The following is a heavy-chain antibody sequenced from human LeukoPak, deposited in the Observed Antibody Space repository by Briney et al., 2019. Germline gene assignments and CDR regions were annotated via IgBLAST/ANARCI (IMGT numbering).Heavy chain of an antibody. CDR2: IYYSGST. J-gene: IGHJ4*02. Sequence: SETLSLTCIVSGGSISGYYWSWIRQPPGKGLEWIGYIYYSGSTNYNPSLKSRVTISVDTSKNQFSLKLSSVTAADTAVYYCARGMGGYCSGGSCPPDYWGQGTLVTVSS. CDR1: GGSISGYY. D-gene: IGHD2-15*01. CDR3: ARGMGGYCSGGSCPPDY. V-gene: IGHV4-59*01.